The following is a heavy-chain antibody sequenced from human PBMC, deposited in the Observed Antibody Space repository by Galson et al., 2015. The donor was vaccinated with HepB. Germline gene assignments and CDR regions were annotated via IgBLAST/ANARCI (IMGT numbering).Heavy chain of an antibody. D-gene: IGHD6-13*01. J-gene: IGHJ6*02. Sequence: SLRLSCAASGFTFSSYSMNWVRQAPGKGLEWVSSISSSSSYIYYADSVKGRFTISRDNAKNSLYLQMNSLRAEDTAVYYCARDLQYSSSWYKYYYGMDVWGQGTTVTVSS. CDR2: ISSSSSYI. CDR3: ARDLQYSSSWYKYYYGMDV. V-gene: IGHV3-21*01. CDR1: GFTFSSYS.